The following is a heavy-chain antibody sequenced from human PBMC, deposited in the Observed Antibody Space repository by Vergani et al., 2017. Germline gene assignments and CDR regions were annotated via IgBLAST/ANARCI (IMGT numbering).Heavy chain of an antibody. J-gene: IGHJ5*02. Sequence: EVQLVESGGGLVQPGGSLRLSCAASGFTFSSYWMSWVRQAPGKGLEWVANIKQDGSEKYYVDSVKGRFTISRDNAKNSLYLQMNSLRAEDTAVYYCARDTGYCSSTSCPPGNWFDPWGQGTLVTVSS. CDR2: IKQDGSEK. CDR1: GFTFSSYW. V-gene: IGHV3-7*01. D-gene: IGHD2-2*01. CDR3: ARDTGYCSSTSCPPGNWFDP.